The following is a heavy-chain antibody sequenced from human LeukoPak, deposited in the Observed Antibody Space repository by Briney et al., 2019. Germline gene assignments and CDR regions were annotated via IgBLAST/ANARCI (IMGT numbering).Heavy chain of an antibody. CDR3: ASHDSSGYMPWIDY. J-gene: IGHJ4*02. Sequence: PSQTLSLTCTVSGGSISSGSYYWSWIRQPAGKGLEWIGRIYTSGSTNYNPSLKSRVTISVDTSKNQFSLKLGSVTAADTAVYYCASHDSSGYMPWIDYWGQGTLVTVSS. V-gene: IGHV4-61*02. CDR2: IYTSGST. D-gene: IGHD3-22*01. CDR1: GGSISSGSYY.